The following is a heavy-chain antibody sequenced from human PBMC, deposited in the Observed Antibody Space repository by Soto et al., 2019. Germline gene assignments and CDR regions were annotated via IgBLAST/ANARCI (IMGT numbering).Heavy chain of an antibody. Sequence: GGSLRLSCAASGFTFSSYAMSWVRQAPGKGLEWVSAISGSGGSTYYADSVKGRFTISRDNSKNTLYLQMNSLRAEDTAVYYCATSFEYSSPRRIDYWGQGTLVTVSS. D-gene: IGHD6-6*01. V-gene: IGHV3-23*01. CDR3: ATSFEYSSPRRIDY. CDR2: ISGSGGST. J-gene: IGHJ4*02. CDR1: GFTFSSYA.